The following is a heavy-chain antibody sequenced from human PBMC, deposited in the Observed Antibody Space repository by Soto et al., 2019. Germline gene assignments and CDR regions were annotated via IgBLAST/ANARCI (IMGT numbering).Heavy chain of an antibody. Sequence: QLQLQESGPGLVKPSETLSLTCTVSGGSISSSSYYWGWIRQPPGQGLEWIGSIYYSGSTYYNPSPKSRVTISVDTSKNQFSLKLSSVTAADTAVYYCARRTAIAVANEKTVDYWGQGTLVTVSS. J-gene: IGHJ4*02. V-gene: IGHV4-39*01. D-gene: IGHD6-19*01. CDR3: ARRTAIAVANEKTVDY. CDR1: GGSISSSSYY. CDR2: IYYSGST.